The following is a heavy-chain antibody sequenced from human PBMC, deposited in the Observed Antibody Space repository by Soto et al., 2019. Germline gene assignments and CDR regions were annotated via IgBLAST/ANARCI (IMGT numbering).Heavy chain of an antibody. CDR2: ISSSGSTI. V-gene: IGHV3-11*01. D-gene: IGHD3-3*01. Sequence: GGSLRLSCAASGFTFSDYYMSWIRQAPGKGLEWVSYISSSGSTIYYADSVKGRFTISRDNAKNSLYLQMNSLRAEDTAVYYCARAVLRFLEWLDAFDIWGQGTMVTVSS. CDR1: GFTFSDYY. J-gene: IGHJ3*02. CDR3: ARAVLRFLEWLDAFDI.